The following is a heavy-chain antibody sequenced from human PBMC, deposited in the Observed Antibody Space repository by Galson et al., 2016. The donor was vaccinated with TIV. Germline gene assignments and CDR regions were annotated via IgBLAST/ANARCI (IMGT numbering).Heavy chain of an antibody. CDR3: AREGHYSSSSPGYYFDY. CDR1: GFTFSTYG. Sequence: SLRLSCAASGFTFSTYGMHWVRQAPGKGLEWVAFMWFDGRNLDYADFVKGRFTISRDNSKNTLYLQINSLSAEDTAVYYCAREGHYSSSSPGYYFDYWGQGTLVTVSS. CDR2: MWFDGRNL. D-gene: IGHD6-6*01. V-gene: IGHV3-33*01. J-gene: IGHJ4*02.